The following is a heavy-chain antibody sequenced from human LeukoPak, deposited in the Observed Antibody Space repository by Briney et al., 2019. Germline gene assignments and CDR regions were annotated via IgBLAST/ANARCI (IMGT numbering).Heavy chain of an antibody. Sequence: GGSLRLSCAASGFIFSNYWMHWVGPAAGKGLEGVSGINEEGSDTKYADSVRGQFTISRDNAKNTPSLQMNSPRADDTAVYYCAREGPDYWGQGTLVTVSS. J-gene: IGHJ4*02. CDR2: INEEGSDT. CDR1: GFIFSNYW. CDR3: AREGPDY. V-gene: IGHV3-74*01.